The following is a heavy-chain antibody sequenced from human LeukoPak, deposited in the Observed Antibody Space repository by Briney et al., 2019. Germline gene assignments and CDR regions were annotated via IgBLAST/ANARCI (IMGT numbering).Heavy chain of an antibody. D-gene: IGHD3-9*01. Sequence: PGGSLRLSCAASGFTFSSYWMSWVRQAPGKGLEWVANIKQDGSEKYYVDSVKGRFTISRDNAQNSLYLQMNSLRAEDTAVYYCARDLKGDAFDIWGQGTMVTVSS. CDR1: GFTFSSYW. CDR2: IKQDGSEK. CDR3: ARDLKGDAFDI. V-gene: IGHV3-7*01. J-gene: IGHJ3*02.